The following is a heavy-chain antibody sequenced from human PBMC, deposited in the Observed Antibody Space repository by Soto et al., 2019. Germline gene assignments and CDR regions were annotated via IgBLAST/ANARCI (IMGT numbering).Heavy chain of an antibody. D-gene: IGHD1-20*01. CDR3: AREGIITGTTSDDAFDI. Sequence: ASVKVSCKASGGTFSSYTISWVRQAPGQGLEWMGRIIPILGIANYAQKFQGRVTITADKSTNTAYMELSSLRSEDTAVYYCAREGIITGTTSDDAFDIWGQGTMVTVSS. J-gene: IGHJ3*02. CDR2: IIPILGIA. CDR1: GGTFSSYT. V-gene: IGHV1-69*04.